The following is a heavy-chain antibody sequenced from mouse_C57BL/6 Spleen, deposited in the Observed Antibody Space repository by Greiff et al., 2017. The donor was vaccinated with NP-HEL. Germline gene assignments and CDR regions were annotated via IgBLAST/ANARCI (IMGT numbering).Heavy chain of an antibody. CDR2: IYPGSGST. CDR3: VCDDYDVAWFAD. CDR1: GYTFTSYW. J-gene: IGHJ3*01. V-gene: IGHV1-55*01. Sequence: QVQLQQPGAELVKPGASVKMSCKASGYTFTSYWITWVKQRPGQGLEWIGDIYPGSGSTNYNEKFKSKATLTVDTSSSTAYMQLSSLTSEDSAVYYCVCDDYDVAWFADWGQGTLVTVSA. D-gene: IGHD2-4*01.